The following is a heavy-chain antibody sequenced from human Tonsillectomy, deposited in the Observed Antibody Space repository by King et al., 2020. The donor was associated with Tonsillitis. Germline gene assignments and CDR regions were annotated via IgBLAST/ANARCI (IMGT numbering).Heavy chain of an antibody. V-gene: IGHV3-30*18. CDR1: GFTFSSYG. D-gene: IGHD3-3*01. CDR3: AKAEHYDFWSAMDV. CDR2: ISYDGSKK. Sequence: VQLVQSGGGVVQPGRSLRLSCAASGFTFSSYGMHWVRQAPGKGLEWVTIISYDGSKKYYADSVKGRFTISRDNSKNTLYLQMNSLRADDTAVYYCAKAEHYDFWSAMDVWGQGTTVTVSS. J-gene: IGHJ6*02.